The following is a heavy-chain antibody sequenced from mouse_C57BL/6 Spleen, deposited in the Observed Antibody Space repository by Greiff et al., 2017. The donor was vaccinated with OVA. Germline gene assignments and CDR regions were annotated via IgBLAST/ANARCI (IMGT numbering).Heavy chain of an antibody. J-gene: IGHJ2*01. D-gene: IGHD2-2*01. Sequence: QVQLQQPGAELVKPGASVKMSCKASGYTFTSYWITWVKQRPGQGLEWIGDIYPGSGSTNYNEKFTSKATLTVDTSSSTAYMQLSSLTSEDSAVFYCARGRDGYDGFDYWGQGTTLTVSS. CDR2: IYPGSGST. CDR3: ARGRDGYDGFDY. V-gene: IGHV1-55*01. CDR1: GYTFTSYW.